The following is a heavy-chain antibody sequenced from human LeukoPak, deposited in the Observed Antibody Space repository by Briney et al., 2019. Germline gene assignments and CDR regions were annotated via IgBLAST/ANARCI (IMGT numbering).Heavy chain of an antibody. CDR2: ISVSGNT. CDR1: GFTLSSYA. Sequence: GGSLRLSCAASGFTLSSYAMSWVRQGPGKGLEWVSAISVSGNTYHADSVKGRFTISRDSSKNTLYLQMNSLRAEDAAVYYCARVDYFDSSGHWHGGPDYWGQGILVTVS. D-gene: IGHD3-22*01. V-gene: IGHV3-23*01. CDR3: ARVDYFDSSGHWHGGPDY. J-gene: IGHJ4*02.